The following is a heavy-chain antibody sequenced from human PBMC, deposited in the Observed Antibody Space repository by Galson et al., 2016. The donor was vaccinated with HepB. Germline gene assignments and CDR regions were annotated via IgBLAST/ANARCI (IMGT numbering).Heavy chain of an antibody. V-gene: IGHV4-31*03. D-gene: IGHD2-15*01. CDR2: IFSSGTT. Sequence: TLSLTCTVSGASFTSVGTYWTWIRQNPGKGLDGFGLIFSSGTTNNNPSPKSRVLISLDTSETQFSLKLSSVTAADTAVYYCARGYCSGGSCRHDAFDVWGQGTMVTVSS. J-gene: IGHJ3*01. CDR1: GASFTSVGTY. CDR3: ARGYCSGGSCRHDAFDV.